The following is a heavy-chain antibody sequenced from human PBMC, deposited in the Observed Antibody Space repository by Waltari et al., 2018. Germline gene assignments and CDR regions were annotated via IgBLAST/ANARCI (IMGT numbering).Heavy chain of an antibody. Sequence: VQLVESGGAVLQPGESLRLSCAASGFTFNDFAMHWVRQVPGKGLEWVSLIPWDGQRASYGDSVRGRFTISRDNSENSLFLQMNSLQTEDTAFYYCVKDISSLGDTPDAYFDYWGQGTLVTVSS. J-gene: IGHJ4*02. CDR2: IPWDGQRA. CDR3: VKDISSLGDTPDAYFDY. V-gene: IGHV3-43*01. D-gene: IGHD3-3*01. CDR1: GFTFNDFA.